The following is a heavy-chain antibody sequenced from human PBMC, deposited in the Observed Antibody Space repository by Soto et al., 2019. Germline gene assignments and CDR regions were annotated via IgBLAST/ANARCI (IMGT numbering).Heavy chain of an antibody. Sequence: ASVKVSCKASGGTFSSYAISWVRQAPGQGLEWMGGIIPIFGTANYAQKFQGRVTITADESTSTAYMELSSLRSEDTAVYYCARPQVVRGVTWYYGMDVWGQGTTVTVSS. CDR3: ARPQVVRGVTWYYGMDV. CDR1: GGTFSSYA. J-gene: IGHJ6*02. V-gene: IGHV1-69*13. CDR2: IIPIFGTA. D-gene: IGHD3-10*01.